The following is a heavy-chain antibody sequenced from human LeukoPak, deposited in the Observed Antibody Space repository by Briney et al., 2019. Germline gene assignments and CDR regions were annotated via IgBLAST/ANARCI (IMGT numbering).Heavy chain of an antibody. D-gene: IGHD6-19*01. CDR1: GFTFSSSS. J-gene: IGHJ4*02. V-gene: IGHV3-23*01. CDR2: ISGSGGST. CDR3: AKGSGWYV. Sequence: PGGSLRLSCAASGFTFSSSSMIWVRQAPGKGLEWVSVISGSGGSTDYADSVKGRFTISRDNSKNTLYLQINSLRAEDTAVYYCAKGSGWYVWGQGTLVTVSS.